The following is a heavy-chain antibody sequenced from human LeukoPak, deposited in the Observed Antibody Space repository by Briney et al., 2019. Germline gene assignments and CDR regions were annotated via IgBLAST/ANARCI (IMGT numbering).Heavy chain of an antibody. V-gene: IGHV3-23*01. Sequence: GSLLLSCSASGFTFSSYAMSWVRQAPGKGLEWVSSISGSGSSTYYADSVKGRFTISRDNSKNTLYLQMNSLRAEDTAVYYCAKESPHPPDYWGQGTLVTVSS. CDR1: GFTFSSYA. CDR2: ISGSGSST. J-gene: IGHJ4*02. CDR3: AKESPHPPDY.